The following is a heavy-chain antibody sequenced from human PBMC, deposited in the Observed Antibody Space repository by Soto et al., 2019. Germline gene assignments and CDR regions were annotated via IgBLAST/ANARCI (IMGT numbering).Heavy chain of an antibody. J-gene: IGHJ4*02. Sequence: GGSLRLSCAASGFTFSSYSMNWVRQAPGKGLEWVSYISSSSSTIYYADSVKGRFTISRDNAKNSLYLQMNSLRDEDTAVYYCATFHYYDSSGYPIDYWGQGTLVTVSS. CDR3: ATFHYYDSSGYPIDY. CDR1: GFTFSSYS. V-gene: IGHV3-48*02. D-gene: IGHD3-22*01. CDR2: ISSSSSTI.